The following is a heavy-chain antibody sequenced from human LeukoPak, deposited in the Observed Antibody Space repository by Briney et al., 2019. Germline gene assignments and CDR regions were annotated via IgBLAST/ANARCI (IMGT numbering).Heavy chain of an antibody. V-gene: IGHV1-46*01. CDR3: ARGSPTSSGWPYYMDV. J-gene: IGHJ6*03. CDR1: GYTFTSYY. Sequence: GASVKVSCKASGYTFTSYYMHWVRQAPGQGLEWMGIINPSDGSTNYAQKFQGRVTMTRDTSTSTAYMELSSLRSEDTAVYYCARGSPTSSGWPYYMDVWGKGTTVTVSS. CDR2: INPSDGST. D-gene: IGHD6-19*01.